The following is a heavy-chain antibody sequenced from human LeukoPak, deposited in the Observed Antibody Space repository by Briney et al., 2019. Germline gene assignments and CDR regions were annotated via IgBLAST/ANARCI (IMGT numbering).Heavy chain of an antibody. V-gene: IGHV3-9*01. Sequence: GGSLRLSCAASGFTFDDYAMHWVRQAPGKGLEWVSGISWNSGSIGYPDSVKGRFTISRDNAKNSLYLQMNSLRAEDTALYYRAKDSAPYYYDSSGASFFAFDIWGQGTMVTVSS. CDR1: GFTFDDYA. D-gene: IGHD3-22*01. CDR3: AKDSAPYYYDSSGASFFAFDI. J-gene: IGHJ3*02. CDR2: ISWNSGSI.